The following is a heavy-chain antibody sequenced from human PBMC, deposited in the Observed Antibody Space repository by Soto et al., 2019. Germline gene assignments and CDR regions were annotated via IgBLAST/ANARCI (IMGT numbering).Heavy chain of an antibody. V-gene: IGHV3-30-3*01. CDR2: ISYDGSNK. CDR3: AGGPPDDYVWGSFGY. Sequence: GGSLRLSCAASGFTFSSYAMHWVRQAPGKGLEWVAVISYDGSNKYYADSVKGRFNISRDNSKNTLYLQMNSLRAEDTAVYYCAGGPPDDYVWGSFGYWGQGTLVTVLL. CDR1: GFTFSSYA. D-gene: IGHD3-16*01. J-gene: IGHJ4*02.